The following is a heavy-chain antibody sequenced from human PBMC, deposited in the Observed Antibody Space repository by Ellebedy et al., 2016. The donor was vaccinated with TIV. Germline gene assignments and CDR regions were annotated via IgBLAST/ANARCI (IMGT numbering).Heavy chain of an antibody. CDR3: ANDGTKLSPFSGYYGMDV. V-gene: IGHV3-21*04. J-gene: IGHJ6*02. CDR1: GFTFSSYS. CDR2: ISSSSSYI. D-gene: IGHD1-7*01. Sequence: GESLKISXAASGFTFSSYSMNWVRQAPGKGLEWVSSISSSSSYIYYADSVKGRFTISRDNAKNSLYLQMNSLRAEDTAVYYCANDGTKLSPFSGYYGMDVWGQGTTVTVSS.